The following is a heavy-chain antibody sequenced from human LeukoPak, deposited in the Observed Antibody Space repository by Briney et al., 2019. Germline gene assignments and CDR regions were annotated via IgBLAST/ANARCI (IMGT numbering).Heavy chain of an antibody. D-gene: IGHD4-23*01. CDR1: GFTFSSYA. J-gene: IGHJ4*02. Sequence: GGSLRLSCAASGFTFSSYAMSWVRQAPGKGLEWVSAISGSGGSSYYADSVKGRFTISRDNSKNTLYLQMNSLRAEDTAIYYCAKRRTPNTRESDYWGQGTLVTVSS. CDR3: AKRRTPNTRESDY. CDR2: ISGSGGSS. V-gene: IGHV3-23*01.